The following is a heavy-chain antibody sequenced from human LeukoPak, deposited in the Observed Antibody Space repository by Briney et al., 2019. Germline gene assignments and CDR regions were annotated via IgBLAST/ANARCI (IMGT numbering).Heavy chain of an antibody. Sequence: ASVKVSCKASGYTFTSYGISWVRQAPGQGLEWMGWISAYNGNTNYAQKLQGRVTMTTDTSTSTAYMELRSLSSDDTAVYYCARDSPIYDSSGYYYVSPDAFDIWGQGTMVTVSS. D-gene: IGHD3-22*01. CDR1: GYTFTSYG. V-gene: IGHV1-18*01. J-gene: IGHJ3*02. CDR2: ISAYNGNT. CDR3: ARDSPIYDSSGYYYVSPDAFDI.